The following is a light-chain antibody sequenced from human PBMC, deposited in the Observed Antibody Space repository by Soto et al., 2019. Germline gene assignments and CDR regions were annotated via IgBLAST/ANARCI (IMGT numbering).Light chain of an antibody. CDR2: GAS. V-gene: IGKV3-20*01. CDR3: QQYGFSTGWT. CDR1: QSVSSSF. J-gene: IGKJ1*01. Sequence: EIVLTQSPGTLSLSPGERATLSCRASQSVSSSFLAWYQQKPGQSPRLLIYGASSRATGIPDRFSGNGSRTDFTLTISRLEPEDFAVYYCQQYGFSTGWTFGQGIKVEIK.